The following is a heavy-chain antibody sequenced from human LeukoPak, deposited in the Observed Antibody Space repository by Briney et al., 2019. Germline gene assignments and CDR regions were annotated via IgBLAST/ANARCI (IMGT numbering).Heavy chain of an antibody. J-gene: IGHJ4*02. V-gene: IGHV4-59*08. CDR1: GGSIGSNY. CDR3: AKYGNSGWVIDN. CDR2: IYYTGAT. D-gene: IGHD6-19*01. Sequence: PSETLSLTCTVSGGSIGSNYWTWIRQPPGKGLEYIGYIYYTGATNYNPSLKSRVTISVDTSKNQFSLKMTSVAAADTAEYFCAKYGNSGWVIDNWGQGTLVTVSS.